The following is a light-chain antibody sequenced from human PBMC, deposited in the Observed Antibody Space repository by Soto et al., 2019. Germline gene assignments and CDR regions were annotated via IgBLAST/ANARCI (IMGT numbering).Light chain of an antibody. J-gene: IGLJ3*02. CDR3: TSYTRSDIGV. Sequence: QSALTQPASVSGSPAQSITISCTGTSSDVGGYDFVSWYQQRPGKAPKLIIYDVSNRPSGVSNRFSGSKSGNTASLTISGLQAEDEADYYCTSYTRSDIGVFGGGTKVTVL. CDR2: DVS. CDR1: SSDVGGYDF. V-gene: IGLV2-14*01.